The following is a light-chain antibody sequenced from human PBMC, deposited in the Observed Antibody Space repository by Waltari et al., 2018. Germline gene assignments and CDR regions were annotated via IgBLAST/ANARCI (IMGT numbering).Light chain of an antibody. CDR1: SSDVGNYNY. J-gene: IGLJ2*01. Sequence: QSALTQPPSASGSPGQSVTISCTGTSSDVGNYNYLSWYQHHPGKAPNLMIYEVSKRPSGVPDRFSGSKSGNTASLTVSGLQAEDEADYYCCSYAGSNSLVFGGGTKLTVL. CDR3: CSYAGSNSLV. CDR2: EVS. V-gene: IGLV2-8*01.